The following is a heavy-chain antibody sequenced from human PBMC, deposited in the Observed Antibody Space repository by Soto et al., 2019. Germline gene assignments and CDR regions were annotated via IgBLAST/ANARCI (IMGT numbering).Heavy chain of an antibody. D-gene: IGHD6-6*01. J-gene: IGHJ6*02. V-gene: IGHV1-69*13. CDR3: ARYPQGYGAARARYYYYGMDV. CDR1: GGTFSSYA. CDR2: IIPIFGTA. Sequence: ASVKVSCKASGGTFSSYAISWVRQAPGQGLEWMGGIIPIFGTANYAQKFQGRVTITADESTSTAYMELSSLRSEDTAVYYCARYPQGYGAARARYYYYGMDVWGQGTTVTVSS.